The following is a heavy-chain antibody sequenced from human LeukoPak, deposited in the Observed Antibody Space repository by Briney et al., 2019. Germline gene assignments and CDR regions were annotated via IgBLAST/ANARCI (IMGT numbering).Heavy chain of an antibody. D-gene: IGHD2-15*01. CDR1: GYTFTSYG. CDR2: LSAYNGNT. CDR3: ARVVRSGGSCYSSVPVGYYYYGMDV. J-gene: IGHJ6*02. V-gene: IGHV1-18*01. Sequence: ASVKVSCKASGYTFTSYGISWVRQAPGQGLEWMGWLSAYNGNTNYAQNLQGRVTMTTDTSTSTAYMELRSLRSDDTAVYYCARVVRSGGSCYSSVPVGYYYYGMDVWGQGTTVTVSS.